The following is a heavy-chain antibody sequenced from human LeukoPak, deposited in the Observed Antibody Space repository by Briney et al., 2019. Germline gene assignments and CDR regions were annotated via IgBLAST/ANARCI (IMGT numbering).Heavy chain of an antibody. J-gene: IGHJ1*01. V-gene: IGHV4-39*01. CDR3: ASLSGTMILSTEYFQH. CDR1: GGSISSSSYS. CDR2: IYYSGST. Sequence: SETLSLTCTVSGGSISSSSYSWGWIRQPPGKGLEWIGSIYYSGSTYYNPSLKSRVTISVDTSKNQFSLKLSSVTAADTAVYYCASLSGTMILSTEYFQHWGQGTLVTVSS. D-gene: IGHD3-22*01.